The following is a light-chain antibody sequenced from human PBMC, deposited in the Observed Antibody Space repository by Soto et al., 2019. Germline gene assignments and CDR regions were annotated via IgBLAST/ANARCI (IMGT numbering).Light chain of an antibody. CDR3: QQYGRSPPLT. CDR1: QSVSSTY. CDR2: GAS. V-gene: IGKV3-20*01. Sequence: EIVLTQSPGTLSLSPGERATLSCRASQSVSSTYIAWYQQNPGQAPRLLIYGASSRATGIPDRFSGSGAGTDFTLTISRLEPEDFAVYVCQQYGRSPPLTFGQGTKVEIK. J-gene: IGKJ2*01.